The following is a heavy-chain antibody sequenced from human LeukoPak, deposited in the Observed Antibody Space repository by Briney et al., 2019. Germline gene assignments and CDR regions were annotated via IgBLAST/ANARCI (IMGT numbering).Heavy chain of an antibody. V-gene: IGHV3-23*01. Sequence: PGWSLRLSCAAAGFTLSTYAISWVRPTSGNGLEWVSAISGSDAGTYHADSVRGRFTISRDNSNYSLKLQMNSLRAVDAAVFFCANAPVTAGSGGYCYGCDSGGWGHRIIVT. CDR2: ISGSDAGT. CDR3: ANAPVTAGSGGYCYGCDSGG. J-gene: IGHJ3*01. D-gene: IGHD3-22*01. CDR1: GFTLSTYA.